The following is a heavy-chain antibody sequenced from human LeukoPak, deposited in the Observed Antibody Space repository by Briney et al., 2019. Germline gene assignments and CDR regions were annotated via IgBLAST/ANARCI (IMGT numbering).Heavy chain of an antibody. CDR2: ISYDGSNK. D-gene: IGHD4-17*01. V-gene: IGHV3-30*18. Sequence: GGSLRLSCAASGFTFSNYWMHWVRQAPGKGLEWVAVISYDGSNKYYADSVKGRFTISRDNSKNTLYLQMNSLRAEDTAVYYCAKTVSSYYYYYMDVWGKGTTVTVSS. CDR1: GFTFSNYW. CDR3: AKTVSSYYYYYMDV. J-gene: IGHJ6*03.